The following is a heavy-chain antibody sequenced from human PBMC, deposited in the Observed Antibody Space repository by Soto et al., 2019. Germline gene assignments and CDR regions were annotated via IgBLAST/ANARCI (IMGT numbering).Heavy chain of an antibody. J-gene: IGHJ6*02. CDR1: GYSFTSYW. CDR3: ARHSFCGGDCDPDYYYYGMDV. D-gene: IGHD2-21*02. V-gene: IGHV5-51*01. Sequence: GESLKISCKGSGYSFTSYWIGWVRQMPGKGLEWMGIIYPGDSDTRYSPSFQGQVTISVDKSISTAYLQWSSLKASDTAMYYCARHSFCGGDCDPDYYYYGMDVWGQGTTVTVSS. CDR2: IYPGDSDT.